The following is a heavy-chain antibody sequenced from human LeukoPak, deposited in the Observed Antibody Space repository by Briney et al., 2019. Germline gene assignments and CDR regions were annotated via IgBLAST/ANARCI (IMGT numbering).Heavy chain of an antibody. D-gene: IGHD3-9*01. J-gene: IGHJ4*02. V-gene: IGHV1-2*06. CDR2: INPNSGGT. Sequence: GASVKVSCKASGYTFTGYYMHWVRQPPEQGLEWMGRINPNSGGTNYAQKFQGRVTMTRDTSISTAYMELSRLRSDDTAVYYCARGGYDILTGYAPYFDYWGQGTLVTVSS. CDR3: ARGGYDILTGYAPYFDY. CDR1: GYTFTGYY.